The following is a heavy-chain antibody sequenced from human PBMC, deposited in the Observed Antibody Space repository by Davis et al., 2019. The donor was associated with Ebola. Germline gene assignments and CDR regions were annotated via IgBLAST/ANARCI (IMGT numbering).Heavy chain of an antibody. J-gene: IGHJ4*02. Sequence: GSLRLSCAVYGGSFSGYYWSWIRQPPGKGLEWIGEINHSGSTNYNPSLKSRVTISVDTSKNQFSLKLSSVTAADTAVYYCAIRSGWYPGYWGQGTLVTVSS. D-gene: IGHD6-19*01. CDR2: INHSGST. CDR1: GGSFSGYY. V-gene: IGHV4-34*01. CDR3: AIRSGWYPGY.